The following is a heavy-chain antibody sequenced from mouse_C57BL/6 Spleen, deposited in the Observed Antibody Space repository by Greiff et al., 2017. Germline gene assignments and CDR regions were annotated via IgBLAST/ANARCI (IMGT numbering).Heavy chain of an antibody. V-gene: IGHV14-2*01. J-gene: IGHJ2*01. CDR3: AREGVDGYWDY. CDR2: IDPEDGET. CDR1: GFNIKDYY. D-gene: IGHD2-3*01. Sequence: VQLQQSGAELVKPGASVKLSCTASGFNIKDYYMHWVKQRTEQGLEWIGRIDPEDGETKYAPKFPGKATITADTSSNTAYLQLSSLTSEDTAVYYCAREGVDGYWDYWGQGTTLTVSS.